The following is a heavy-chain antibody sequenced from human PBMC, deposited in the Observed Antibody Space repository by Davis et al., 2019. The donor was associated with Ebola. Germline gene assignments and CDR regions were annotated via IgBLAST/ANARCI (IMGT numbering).Heavy chain of an antibody. CDR1: GYTFTDYY. V-gene: IGHV1-2*06. CDR3: ARDAMVRPFDY. CDR2: INPNNGGT. Sequence: ASVKVSCKASGYTFTDYYMHWVRQAPGQGLEWMGRINPNNGGTNYAQKLQGRVTMTTDTSTNTAYMELRSLRSDDTAVYYCARDAMVRPFDYWGQGTLVTVSS. D-gene: IGHD3-10*01. J-gene: IGHJ4*02.